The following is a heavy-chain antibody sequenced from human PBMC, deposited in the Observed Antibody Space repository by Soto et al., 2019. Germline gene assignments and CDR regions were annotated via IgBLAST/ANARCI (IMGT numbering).Heavy chain of an antibody. Sequence: QVQLVQSGAEVKKPGASVKVSCKASGYTFTSYNMHWVRQAPGLGLEWMGIINPTTDSATYAQKFKGRVTMTRDTATSTVHMEMRSLRSAATDIYYGAMAYFRANWPNNWCDPWGLGTVVTVSS. CDR1: GYTFTSYN. CDR3: AMAYFRANWPNNWCDP. CDR2: INPTTDSA. V-gene: IGHV1-46*01. J-gene: IGHJ5*02. D-gene: IGHD1-1*01.